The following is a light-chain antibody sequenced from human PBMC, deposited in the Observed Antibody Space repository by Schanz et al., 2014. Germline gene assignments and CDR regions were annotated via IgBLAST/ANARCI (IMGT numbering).Light chain of an antibody. CDR1: SSDVGSYNL. CDR3: SAYTSSNTWV. Sequence: QSALTQPASVSGSPGQSITISCTGTSSDVGSYNLVSWYQQHPGKAPKLMIYEGTKRPSGVSDRFSGSKSANTASLTISELQAEDEADYYCSAYTSSNTWVFGGGTKLTVL. J-gene: IGLJ3*02. V-gene: IGLV2-14*02. CDR2: EGT.